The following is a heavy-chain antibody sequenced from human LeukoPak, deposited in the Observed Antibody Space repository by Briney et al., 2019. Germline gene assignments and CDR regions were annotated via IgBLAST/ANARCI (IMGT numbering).Heavy chain of an antibody. J-gene: IGHJ4*02. Sequence: GGSLRLSWSASGFTFSSYAMHWVRQAPGKGLGWVSYISSSGSTIYYADSVKGRFTISRDNAKNSLYLQMNSLRAEDTAVYYCARGYYDASGYPNYWGQGTLVTVSS. CDR2: ISSSGSTI. CDR1: GFTFSSYA. CDR3: ARGYYDASGYPNY. V-gene: IGHV3-48*03. D-gene: IGHD3-22*01.